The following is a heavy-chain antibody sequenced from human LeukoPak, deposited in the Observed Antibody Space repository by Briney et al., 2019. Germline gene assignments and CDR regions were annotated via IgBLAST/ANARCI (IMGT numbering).Heavy chain of an antibody. CDR3: ARLGKGVVAGTESFQH. D-gene: IGHD6-19*01. CDR2: IYYGGNT. V-gene: IGHV4-38-2*02. Sequence: SSETLSLTCTVSGYSISSGYYWGWIRQPPGKGLEWIGSIYYGGNTYYNPSLKSRVTISVDTSKNQFSLKLNSVTAADTAVYSCARLGKGVVAGTESFQHWGQGTLVTVSS. CDR1: GYSISSGYY. J-gene: IGHJ1*01.